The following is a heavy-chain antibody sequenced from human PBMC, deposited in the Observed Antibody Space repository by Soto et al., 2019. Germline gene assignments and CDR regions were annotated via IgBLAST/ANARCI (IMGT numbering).Heavy chain of an antibody. CDR2: IYYSGST. CDR3: AREFVGHSSSYNWFDP. V-gene: IGHV4-30-4*01. CDR1: GGSISSGDYY. D-gene: IGHD6-6*01. Sequence: QVQLQESGPGLVKPSQTLSLTCTVSGGSISSGDYYWSWIRQPPGKGLEWIGYIYYSGSTHYNPSLKSRVTISVDTSKNQFSLKLSSVTAADTAVYYCAREFVGHSSSYNWFDPWGQGTLVTVSS. J-gene: IGHJ5*02.